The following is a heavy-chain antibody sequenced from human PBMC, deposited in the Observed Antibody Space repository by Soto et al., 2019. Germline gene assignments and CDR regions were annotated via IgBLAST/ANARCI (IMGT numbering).Heavy chain of an antibody. D-gene: IGHD3-16*01. CDR1: GYSFTNYA. J-gene: IGHJ4*02. CDR2: ISPFHGDT. CDR3: ARSDHVDRYFDY. Sequence: QVELVQSGPEVKKPEASVKVSCKASGYSFTNYAIGWVRQAPGQGLEWVGWISPFHGDTNYAQNFQGRITVTTDSSTSTAYMDLGRLRSDDTAVYYCARSDHVDRYFDYWGQGTRITVSS. V-gene: IGHV1-18*01.